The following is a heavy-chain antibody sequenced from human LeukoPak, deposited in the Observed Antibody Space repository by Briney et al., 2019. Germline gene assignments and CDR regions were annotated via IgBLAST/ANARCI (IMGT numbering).Heavy chain of an antibody. Sequence: SGTLSLTCTVSGGSVSSGSYYWRWIRQPPGKGLEWIGYIYYSGSTNYNPSLKSRVTISVDTSKNQFSLKLSSVTAADTAVYYCARGSRGYSYGWGQGTLVTVSS. CDR3: ARGSRGYSYG. V-gene: IGHV4-61*01. D-gene: IGHD5-18*01. CDR2: IYYSGST. CDR1: GGSVSSGSYY. J-gene: IGHJ4*02.